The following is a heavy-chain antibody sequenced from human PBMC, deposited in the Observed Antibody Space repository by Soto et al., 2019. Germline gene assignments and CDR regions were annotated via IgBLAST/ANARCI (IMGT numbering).Heavy chain of an antibody. V-gene: IGHV1-69*01. D-gene: IGHD2-15*01. CDR1: GGIFTRYD. CDR2: IIPIFGTA. CDR3: AINEGRDVSTFDY. J-gene: IGHJ4*02. Sequence: QVQLVQSGAEVKTPGSSVKVSCKASGGIFTRYDIRWVRQAPVQGLEWMGAIIPIFGTANYAQKFQGRVTITADATTSTAYMELSSLSSEDTDMYYCAINEGRDVSTFDYWGQGTLVTVSS.